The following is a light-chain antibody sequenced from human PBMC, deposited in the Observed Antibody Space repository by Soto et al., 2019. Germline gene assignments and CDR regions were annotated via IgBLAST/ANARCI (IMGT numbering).Light chain of an antibody. CDR3: QHYSSSPWT. Sequence: EIVLTQSPGTLSLSPGERATLSCRASQSVSKYLAWYQQKPGQAPRVLIYGASSRATGIPDRFSGSGSGTDFTLNISRLEPEDFAVYYCQHYSSSPWTFGQGTKVEIK. CDR2: GAS. CDR1: QSVSKY. V-gene: IGKV3-20*01. J-gene: IGKJ1*01.